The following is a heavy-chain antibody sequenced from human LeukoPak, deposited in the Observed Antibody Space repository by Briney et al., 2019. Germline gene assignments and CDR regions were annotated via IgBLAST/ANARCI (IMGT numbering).Heavy chain of an antibody. D-gene: IGHD3-10*01. CDR1: EFTFRSHV. V-gene: IGHV3-23*01. CDR2: ISGSGSTT. J-gene: IGHJ3*02. Sequence: GGSLRLSCAASEFTFRSHVMSWVRQAPGKGLEWVSAISGSGSTTHYADSVKGRFTISRDNSNNTLYLQMNSLRADDTAVYYCAREGSSHDAFDIWGQGTRVTVSS. CDR3: AREGSSHDAFDI.